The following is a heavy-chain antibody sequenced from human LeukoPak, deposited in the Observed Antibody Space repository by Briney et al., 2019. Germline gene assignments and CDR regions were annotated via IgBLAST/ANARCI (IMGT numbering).Heavy chain of an antibody. J-gene: IGHJ4*02. Sequence: GGSLRLSCAASGFTFSGSAMHWVRQASGKGLEWVGRIRSKANSYATAYAASVKGRFTVSRDDSKNTAYLQMNSLKTEDTAVYYCTRHFGNGGFDYWGQGTLVTVSS. D-gene: IGHD3-10*01. V-gene: IGHV3-73*01. CDR3: TRHFGNGGFDY. CDR2: IRSKANSYAT. CDR1: GFTFSGSA.